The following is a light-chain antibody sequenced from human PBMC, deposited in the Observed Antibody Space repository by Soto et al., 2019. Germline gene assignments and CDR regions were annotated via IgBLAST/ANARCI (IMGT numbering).Light chain of an antibody. V-gene: IGLV2-14*03. CDR1: SNDIGVYNF. CDR2: DVI. J-gene: IGLJ3*02. CDR3: SSYTTSTTRV. Sequence: QSALTQPASVSGSPGQSITISCTGTSNDIGVYNFVSWYQQHTGRAPKLMIYDVINRPAGVSDRVSGSKSGNTAALTISGLQAEDEADYYCSSYTTSTTRVFGGGTQLTVL.